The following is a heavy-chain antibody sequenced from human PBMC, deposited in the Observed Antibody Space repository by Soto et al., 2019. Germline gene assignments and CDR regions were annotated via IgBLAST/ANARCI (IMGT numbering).Heavy chain of an antibody. V-gene: IGHV1-24*01. CDR1: GYTLTELS. J-gene: IGHJ6*02. CDR3: ATTSLEVRGVMPLYYYHGMDV. CDR2: FDPEDGET. D-gene: IGHD3-10*01. Sequence: ASVKVSCKVSGYTLTELSMHWVRQAPGKGLEWMGGFDPEDGETIYAQKFQGRVTMTEDTSTDTAYMELSSLRSEDTAVYYCATTSLEVRGVMPLYYYHGMDVWGPWPTVNVSS.